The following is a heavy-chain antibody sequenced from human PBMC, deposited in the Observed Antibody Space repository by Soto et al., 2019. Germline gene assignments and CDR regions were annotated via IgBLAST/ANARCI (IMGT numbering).Heavy chain of an antibody. D-gene: IGHD3-10*01. CDR1: GFTFDDYA. Sequence: EVQLVESGGGLVQPGRSLRLSCAASGFTFDDYAMHWVRQAPGKGLEWVYGISWNSGSIGYADSVKGRFTISRDNANNSLYLQMNSLRAEDTALYYCANDLGMVRGVAPLWGQGTLVTVSS. V-gene: IGHV3-9*01. J-gene: IGHJ4*02. CDR3: ANDLGMVRGVAPL. CDR2: ISWNSGSI.